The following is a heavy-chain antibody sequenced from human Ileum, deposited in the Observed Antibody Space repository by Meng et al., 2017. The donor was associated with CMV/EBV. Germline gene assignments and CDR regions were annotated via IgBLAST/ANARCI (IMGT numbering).Heavy chain of an antibody. CDR2: IYWDDTK. CDR1: GLSLSTNCVG. CDR3: ANRRGSGWYETYFNS. J-gene: IGHJ4*02. D-gene: IGHD6-19*01. Sequence: ITSSESCQSLPMPTQPVALNRAFSGLSLSTNCVGVGCIRRPPGKALDWLPLIYWDDTKRYSPSLKSKLTISKDTSKNQVVPTMTKTDTVDTATYYCANRRGSGWYETYFNSWGQGTLVTVSS. V-gene: IGHV2-5*02.